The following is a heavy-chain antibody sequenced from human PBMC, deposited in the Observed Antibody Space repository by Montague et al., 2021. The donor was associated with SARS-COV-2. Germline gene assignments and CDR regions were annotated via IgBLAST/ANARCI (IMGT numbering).Heavy chain of an antibody. D-gene: IGHD6-6*01. CDR1: GFTVSSYW. Sequence: SLRLSCAASGFTVSSYWMHWVRQAPGKGLVWISHINSDGTTMYYADSVKGRFTISRDTGKNTLYLQMNSLRVEDTALYYCARGDSSGLGYWGQGTLVTVSS. J-gene: IGHJ4*02. CDR2: INSDGTTM. V-gene: IGHV3-74*01. CDR3: ARGDSSGLGY.